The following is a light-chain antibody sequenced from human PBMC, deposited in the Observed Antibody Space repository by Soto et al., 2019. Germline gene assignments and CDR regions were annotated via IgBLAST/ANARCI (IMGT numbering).Light chain of an antibody. J-gene: IGLJ1*01. CDR3: CSYVGSNYV. CDR1: SSDVGSYNL. CDR2: EGS. V-gene: IGLV2-23*01. Sequence: QSALTQPASVSGSPGQSITISCTGTSSDVGSYNLVSWYQQHPGKAPKLMIYEGSKRPSGVSNRFSGSKSGNTASLTISGLQAEDEADYYCCSYVGSNYVFGTGTKLTVL.